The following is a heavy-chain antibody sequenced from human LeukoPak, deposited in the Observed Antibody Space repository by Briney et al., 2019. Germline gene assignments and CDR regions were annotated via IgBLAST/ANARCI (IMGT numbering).Heavy chain of an antibody. V-gene: IGHV3-33*01. CDR1: GFTFNNYG. Sequence: GGSLRLSCAASGFTFNNYGMHWVRQAPGKGLESVAVIWYDGSNIYYADSVKGRFTISRDNTKNTLFLQMNSLRADDTAVHYCARAYIDYSAIPYYFDYWGQGTRVTVSS. J-gene: IGHJ4*02. CDR2: IWYDGSNI. D-gene: IGHD4-11*01. CDR3: ARAYIDYSAIPYYFDY.